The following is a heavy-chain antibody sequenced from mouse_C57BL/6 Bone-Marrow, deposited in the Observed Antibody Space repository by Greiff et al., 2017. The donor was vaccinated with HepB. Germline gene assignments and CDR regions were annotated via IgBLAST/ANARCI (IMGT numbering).Heavy chain of an antibody. CDR3: ASIYGSSFWYFDV. CDR1: GYTFTSYG. J-gene: IGHJ1*03. CDR2: IYPRSGNT. D-gene: IGHD1-1*01. Sequence: QVHVKQSGAELARPGASVKLSCKASGYTFTSYGISWVKQRTGQGLEWIGEIYPRSGNTYYNEKFKGKATLTADKSSSTAYMELRSLTSEDSAVYFCASIYGSSFWYFDVWGTGTTVTVSS. V-gene: IGHV1-81*01.